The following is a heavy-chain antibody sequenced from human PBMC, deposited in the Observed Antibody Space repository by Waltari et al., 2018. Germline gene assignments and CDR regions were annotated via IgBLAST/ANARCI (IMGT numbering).Heavy chain of an antibody. CDR1: EFGFGDYW. J-gene: IGHJ2*01. CDR3: ARDVEFCSGANCYSYWYFDL. CDR2: IKQDQSER. V-gene: IGHV3-7*01. Sequence: EAQLAESGGGLVQPGGSLRLSCAGSEFGFGDYWMPWVRQAPGKGLQWVASIKQDQSERFYMDSVEGRFTISRDNDLKSLYLQMTDLRAEDTAIYYCARDVEFCSGANCYSYWYFDLWGRGTLVTVSS. D-gene: IGHD2-15*01.